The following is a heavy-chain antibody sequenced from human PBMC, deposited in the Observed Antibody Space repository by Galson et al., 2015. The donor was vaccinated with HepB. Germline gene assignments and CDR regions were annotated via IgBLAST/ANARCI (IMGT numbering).Heavy chain of an antibody. CDR1: GFTFSSYG. CDR2: ISYDGSNK. V-gene: IGHV3-30*18. J-gene: IGHJ4*02. Sequence: SLRLSCAASGFTFSSYGMHWVRQAPGKGLEWVAVISYDGSNKYYADSVKGRFTISRDNSKNTLYLQMNSLRAEDTAVYYCAKDSVHYYDSSGYYRMGDYWGQGTLVTVSS. D-gene: IGHD3-22*01. CDR3: AKDSVHYYDSSGYYRMGDY.